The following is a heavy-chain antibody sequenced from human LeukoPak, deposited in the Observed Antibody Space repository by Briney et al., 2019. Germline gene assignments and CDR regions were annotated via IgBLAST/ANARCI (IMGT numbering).Heavy chain of an antibody. CDR3: ARQAFYGDYLRADYYYYMDV. CDR1: GGSFSGYY. V-gene: IGHV4-34*01. CDR2: INHSGST. J-gene: IGHJ6*03. D-gene: IGHD4-17*01. Sequence: SETLSLTCAVYGGSFSGYYWSWIRQPPGKGLEWIGEINHSGSTNYNPSLKSRVTISVDTSKNQFSLKLSSVTAADTAVYHCARQAFYGDYLRADYYYYMDVWGKGTTVTISS.